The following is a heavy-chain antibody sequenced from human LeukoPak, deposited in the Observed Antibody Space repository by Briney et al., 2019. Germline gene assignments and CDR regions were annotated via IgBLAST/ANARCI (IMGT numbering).Heavy chain of an antibody. J-gene: IGHJ4*02. Sequence: SETLSLTCTVSGGSISSYYWNWIRQPPGKGLEWIGYIYYSGLTNYNPSLRSRVTISVDTSKNQSSLKLSSVTAADTAVYFCAGDDYGGDYWGQGTLVTVSS. D-gene: IGHD4-17*01. CDR2: IYYSGLT. CDR1: GGSISSYY. CDR3: AGDDYGGDY. V-gene: IGHV4-59*01.